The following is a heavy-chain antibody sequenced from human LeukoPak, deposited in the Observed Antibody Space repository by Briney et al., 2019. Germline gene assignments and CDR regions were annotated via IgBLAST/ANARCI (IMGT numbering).Heavy chain of an antibody. V-gene: IGHV4-30-4*08. J-gene: IGHJ4*02. CDR1: GGSISSGDYY. D-gene: IGHD5-18*01. CDR3: ARRDTAMVNFDY. CDR2: IYYSGST. Sequence: SQTLSLTCTVSGGSISSGDYYWSWIRQPPGKGPEWIGYIYYSGSTYYSPSLKSRVTISVDTSKNQFSLKLSSVTAADTAVYYCARRDTAMVNFDYWGQGTLVTVSS.